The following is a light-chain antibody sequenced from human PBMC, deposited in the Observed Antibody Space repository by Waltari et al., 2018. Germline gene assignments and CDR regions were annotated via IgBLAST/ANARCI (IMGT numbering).Light chain of an antibody. V-gene: IGLV3-25*03. CDR3: QLADSTVTYV. CDR1: TLSKQY. J-gene: IGLJ1*01. CDR2: KDT. Sequence: SHELTQPPSVSVSPGQTATITCSGETLSKQYVCWYQHKQGQAPDLLIYKDTERPSGIPDRFSGSSSGTSATLTISGVQAEDEADYYCQLADSTVTYVFGPGTKVIVL.